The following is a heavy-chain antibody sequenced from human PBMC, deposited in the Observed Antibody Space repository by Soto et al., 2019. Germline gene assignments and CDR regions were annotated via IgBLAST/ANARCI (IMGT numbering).Heavy chain of an antibody. CDR3: ARDDGYNYIFDY. V-gene: IGHV3-21*01. CDR2: ISSSSSYI. CDR1: GFTFSGYS. J-gene: IGHJ4*02. D-gene: IGHD5-12*01. Sequence: GGFLRLSCAASGFTFSGYSMSWVRQAPGKGLEWVSSISSSSSYIYYADSVKGRFTISRDNAKNSLYLQMNSLRAEDTAVYYCARDDGYNYIFDYWGQGTLVTVSS.